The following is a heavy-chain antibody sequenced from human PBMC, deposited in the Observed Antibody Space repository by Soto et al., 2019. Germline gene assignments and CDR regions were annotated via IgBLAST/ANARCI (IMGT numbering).Heavy chain of an antibody. D-gene: IGHD2-8*02. Sequence: SETLSLTCAVYGGSVNGYYWNWIRQPPGKGLEWIGEINHTGGTHYNPSLKSRVTMSVDTSKNQFSLRLSSVTAADTAIYFCARLGHCTATRCDNWGQGTLVTVSS. CDR3: ARLGHCTATRCDN. CDR2: INHTGGT. V-gene: IGHV4-34*01. CDR1: GGSVNGYY. J-gene: IGHJ4*02.